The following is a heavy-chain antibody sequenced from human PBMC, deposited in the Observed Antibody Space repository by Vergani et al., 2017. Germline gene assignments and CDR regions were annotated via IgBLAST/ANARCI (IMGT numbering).Heavy chain of an antibody. D-gene: IGHD1-14*01. Sequence: QLQLPESGPGLVKPSETLSLTCTVSGGSISSSSYYWGWIRQPPGKGLEWIGSIYYSGSTYYNPSLKSRVTISVDTSKNQFSLKLSSVTAADTAVYYWARQGMTGTPLVTGWGQGTLVTVSS. V-gene: IGHV4-39*01. CDR3: ARQGMTGTPLVTG. CDR2: IYYSGST. CDR1: GGSISSSSYY. J-gene: IGHJ4*02.